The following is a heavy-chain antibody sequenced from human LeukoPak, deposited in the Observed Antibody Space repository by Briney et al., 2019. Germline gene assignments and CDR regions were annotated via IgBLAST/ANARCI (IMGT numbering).Heavy chain of an antibody. CDR3: ATSTSRAGGPGGHSFDY. CDR1: GFIFSSYS. CDR2: ISGSSIYM. J-gene: IGHJ4*02. V-gene: IGHV3-21*01. Sequence: GGSLRLSCAASGFIFSSYSMTWVRQAPGKGLEWVSSISGSSIYMYYADSLKGRFTISRDNAKNSLYLQMNSLRAEDTAVYYCATSTSRAGGPGGHSFDYWGQGTLVAVSS. D-gene: IGHD2-2*01.